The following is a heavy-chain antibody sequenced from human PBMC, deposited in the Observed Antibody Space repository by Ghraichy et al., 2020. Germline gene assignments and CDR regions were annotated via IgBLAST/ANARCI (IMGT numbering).Heavy chain of an antibody. J-gene: IGHJ4*02. D-gene: IGHD3-9*01. CDR2: IYSGGST. CDR3: ARGLRYFDY. V-gene: IGHV3-53*01. CDR1: GLTVSSNY. Sequence: GESLNISCAASGLTVSSNYMNWVRQAPGKGLEWVSIIYSGGSTYYADSVKGRFTISRDSSKNTLYLQMNTLRAEDTAVYYCARGLRYFDYWGQGNLVTVSS.